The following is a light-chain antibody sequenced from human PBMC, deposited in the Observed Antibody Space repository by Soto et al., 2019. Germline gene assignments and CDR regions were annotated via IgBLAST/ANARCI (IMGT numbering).Light chain of an antibody. CDR1: RTVHLN. Sequence: EKSIPQSPAPAAFSPGRRPALSQRASRTVHLNVAWYQHKPGQAPRLLIYGASFRATGVPARFSGSGFGTEFTLTISSLQSEDFAVYYCQQYNGWPITFGQGTRLEIK. CDR2: GAS. CDR3: QQYNGWPIT. V-gene: IGKV3-15*01. J-gene: IGKJ5*01.